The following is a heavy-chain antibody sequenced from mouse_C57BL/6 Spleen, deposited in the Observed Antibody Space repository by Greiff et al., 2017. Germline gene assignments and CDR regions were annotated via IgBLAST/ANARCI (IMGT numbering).Heavy chain of an antibody. CDR1: GYTFTSYW. CDR2: IHPNSGST. CDR3: ARKYYCSIYYFDY. D-gene: IGHD1-1*01. V-gene: IGHV1-64*01. Sequence: VQLQQPGAELVKPGASVKLSCKASGYTFTSYWMHWVKQRPGQGLEWIGMIHPNSGSTNYNEKFKSKATLTVDKSSSTAYMLLSSLTAEDSSVYYCARKYYCSIYYFDYWGQGTTLTVSS. J-gene: IGHJ2*01.